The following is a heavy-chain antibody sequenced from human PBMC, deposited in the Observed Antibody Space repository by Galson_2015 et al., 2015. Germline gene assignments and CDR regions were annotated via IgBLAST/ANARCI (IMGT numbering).Heavy chain of an antibody. CDR2: IIPIFGTA. CDR1: GGTFSSYA. V-gene: IGHV1-69*13. D-gene: IGHD2-2*01. J-gene: IGHJ3*02. CDR3: ARDRGCSSTSCTGAFDI. Sequence: SVKVSCKASGGTFSSYAISWVRQAPGQGLEWMGGIIPIFGTANYAQKFQGRVTITADESTSTAYMELSSLRSEDTAVYYCARDRGCSSTSCTGAFDIWGQGTMVTVSS.